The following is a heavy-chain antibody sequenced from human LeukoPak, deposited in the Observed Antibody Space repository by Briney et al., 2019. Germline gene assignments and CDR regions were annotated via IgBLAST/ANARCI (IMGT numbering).Heavy chain of an antibody. CDR2: IKSKTDGGTT. V-gene: IGHV3-15*01. D-gene: IGHD5-12*01. J-gene: IGHJ4*02. CDR3: TTDWARGYSGYDVGY. Sequence: GGSLRLSCAASGFTFDDYGMSWVRQAPGKGLEWVGRIKSKTDGGTTDYAAPVKGRFTISRDDSKNTLYLQMNSLKTEDTAVYYCTTDWARGYSGYDVGYWGQGTLVTVSS. CDR1: GFTFDDYG.